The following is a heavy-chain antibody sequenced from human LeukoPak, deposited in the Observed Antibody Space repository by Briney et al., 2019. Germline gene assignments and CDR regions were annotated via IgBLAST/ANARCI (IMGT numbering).Heavy chain of an antibody. CDR1: GGSFSGYY. Sequence: SETLSLTCAVYGGSFSGYYWSWIRQTPGKGLEWIGEINHSGSTNYNPSLKSRVTISVDTSKNQFSLKLSSVTAADTAVYYCARIGAVAGRDYWGQGTLVTVSS. J-gene: IGHJ4*02. CDR3: ARIGAVAGRDY. V-gene: IGHV4-34*01. CDR2: INHSGST. D-gene: IGHD6-19*01.